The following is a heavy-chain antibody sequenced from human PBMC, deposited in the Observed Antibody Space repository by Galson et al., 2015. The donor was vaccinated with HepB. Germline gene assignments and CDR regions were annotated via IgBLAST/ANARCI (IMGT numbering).Heavy chain of an antibody. J-gene: IGHJ6*02. Sequence: SVKVSCKASGYTFTGYYMHWVRQAPGQGLEWMGWINPNSGGTNYAQKFQGWVTMTRDTSISTAYMELSRLRSDDTAVYYCAREVVPAAMDYYYGMDVWGQGTTVTVSS. CDR3: AREVVPAAMDYYYGMDV. CDR1: GYTFTGYY. D-gene: IGHD2-2*01. CDR2: INPNSGGT. V-gene: IGHV1-2*04.